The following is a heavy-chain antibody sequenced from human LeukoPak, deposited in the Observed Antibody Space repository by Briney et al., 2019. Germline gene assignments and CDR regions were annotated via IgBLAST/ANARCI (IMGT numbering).Heavy chain of an antibody. Sequence: GGPLRLSCAASGFTFYTYGMHWVRQAPGKGLEYVSGIGPDGGTIYYANSVRGRFTISRDNSKYMLYLQMDSLTADDVAVYYCARGAQLTDYWGQGTLVTVSS. CDR2: IGPDGGTI. D-gene: IGHD5-18*01. V-gene: IGHV3-64*01. CDR1: GFTFYTYG. CDR3: ARGAQLTDY. J-gene: IGHJ4*02.